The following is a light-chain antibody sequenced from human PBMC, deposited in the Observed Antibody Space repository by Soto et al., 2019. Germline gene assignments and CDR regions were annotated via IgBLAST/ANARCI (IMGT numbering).Light chain of an antibody. Sequence: DLQMTQSPSTLSASVVARVTITCRASQSISRWLAWYQLKPGKDPNLLIYDASSLEGGVPSRFSGSGSGTEFTLTISSLQPDDFATYYCQQYNTYRTFGQGTKVDIK. J-gene: IGKJ1*01. V-gene: IGKV1-5*01. CDR2: DAS. CDR1: QSISRW. CDR3: QQYNTYRT.